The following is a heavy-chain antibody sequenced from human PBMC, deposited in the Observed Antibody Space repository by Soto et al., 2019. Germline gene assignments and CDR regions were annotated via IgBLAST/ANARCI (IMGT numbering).Heavy chain of an antibody. Sequence: GASVKVSCKASGYTFTGYYMHWVRQAPGQGLEWMGWINPNSGGTNYAQKFQGWVTMTRDTSISTAYMELSRLRSGDTAVYYCARDNDITGITGPRDYYYYGMDVWGQGTTVTGSS. J-gene: IGHJ6*02. CDR2: INPNSGGT. V-gene: IGHV1-2*04. D-gene: IGHD1-7*01. CDR3: ARDNDITGITGPRDYYYYGMDV. CDR1: GYTFTGYY.